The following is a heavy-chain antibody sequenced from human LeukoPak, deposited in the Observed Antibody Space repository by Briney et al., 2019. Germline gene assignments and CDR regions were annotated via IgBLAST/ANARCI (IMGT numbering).Heavy chain of an antibody. D-gene: IGHD3-3*01. V-gene: IGHV3-11*01. CDR2: ISSSGSTI. CDR3: ARDRYDFWSGDPPV. Sequence: GRSLRLSCAASGFTFSDYYMSWIRQAPGKGLEWVSYISSSGSTIYYADSVKGRFTISRDNAKNSLYLQMNSLRAEDTAVYYCARDRYDFWSGDPPVWGKGTTVTVSS. J-gene: IGHJ6*04. CDR1: GFTFSDYY.